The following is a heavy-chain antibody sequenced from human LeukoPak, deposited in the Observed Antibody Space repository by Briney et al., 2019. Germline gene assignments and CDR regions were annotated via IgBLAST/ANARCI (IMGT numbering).Heavy chain of an antibody. D-gene: IGHD4-17*01. CDR1: GFTFSTFG. J-gene: IGHJ6*03. Sequence: PGGSLRLSCAASGFTFSTFGIHWVRQAPGKGREWVAFIRYDGTNKWYADSVKGRFTISRDNSKNTLYLQMNSLRVEDTAVYHCAKDRDYGDYPSAYYYYMDVWGNGTTVTVSS. V-gene: IGHV3-30*02. CDR3: AKDRDYGDYPSAYYYYMDV. CDR2: IRYDGTNK.